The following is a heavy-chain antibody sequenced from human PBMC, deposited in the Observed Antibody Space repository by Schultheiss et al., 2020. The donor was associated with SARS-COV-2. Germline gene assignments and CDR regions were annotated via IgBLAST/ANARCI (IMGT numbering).Heavy chain of an antibody. CDR3: ARGFTMVRGTPFDP. CDR2: INPNSGGT. J-gene: IGHJ5*02. D-gene: IGHD3-10*01. CDR1: GYTFTSYD. Sequence: ASVKVSCKASGYTFTSYDINWVRQATGQGLEWMGWINPNSGGTNYAQKFQGWVTMTRDTSISTAYMELSRLRSDDTAVYYCARGFTMVRGTPFDPWGQGTLVTVSS. V-gene: IGHV1-2*04.